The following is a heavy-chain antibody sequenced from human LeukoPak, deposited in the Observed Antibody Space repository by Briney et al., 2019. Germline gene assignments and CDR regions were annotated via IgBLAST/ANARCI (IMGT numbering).Heavy chain of an antibody. D-gene: IGHD2-15*01. CDR2: VYYSGIT. CDR1: GDSISSYY. CDR3: ARRYCSGSSCYSGFDY. V-gene: IGHV4-59*01. J-gene: IGHJ4*02. Sequence: KTSKTLSLTCTVSGDSISSYYWTWIRQPPGKGLEWIGFVYYSGITNYNPSLRSRVTMSVHTSKNQFSLRLSSVTAADTAVYYCARRYCSGSSCYSGFDYWGQGTLVTVSS.